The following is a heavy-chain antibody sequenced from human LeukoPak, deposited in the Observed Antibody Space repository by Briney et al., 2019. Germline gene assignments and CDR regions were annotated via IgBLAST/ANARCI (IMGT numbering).Heavy chain of an antibody. J-gene: IGHJ3*02. V-gene: IGHV4-59*01. CDR3: AREEHDAFDI. Sequence: SETLSLTCTVSGGSISSYYWSWIRQPPGKGLEWIGYIYYSGSTNYNPSLKSRVTISVDTSENQFSLKLSSVTAADTAVYYCAREEHDAFDIWGQGTMVTVSS. CDR1: GGSISSYY. D-gene: IGHD1-26*01. CDR2: IYYSGST.